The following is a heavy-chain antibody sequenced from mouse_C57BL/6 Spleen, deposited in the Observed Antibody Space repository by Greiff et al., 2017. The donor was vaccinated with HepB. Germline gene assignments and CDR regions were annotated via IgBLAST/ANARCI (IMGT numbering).Heavy chain of an antibody. CDR1: GYTFTDYY. J-gene: IGHJ2*01. CDR2: IYPGSGNT. CDR3: ARDSGFYDFDY. V-gene: IGHV1-76*01. Sequence: QVHVKQSGAELVRPGASVKLSCKASGYTFTDYYINWVKQRPGQGLEWIARIYPGSGNTYYNEKFKGKATLTAEKSSSTAYMQLSSLTSEDSAVYFCARDSGFYDFDYWGQGTTLTVSS. D-gene: IGHD1-1*01.